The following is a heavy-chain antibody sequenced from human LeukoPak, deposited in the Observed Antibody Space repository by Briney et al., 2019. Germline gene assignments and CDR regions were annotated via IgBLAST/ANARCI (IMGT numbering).Heavy chain of an antibody. D-gene: IGHD3-22*01. Sequence: SETLSLTCTVSGGSISSSSYYWGWIRQPPGKGLEWIGSIYYSGSTYYNPSLKSRVTISVDTSKNQFSLKLSSVTAADTAGYYXXXSGYDSSGDDAFDIWGQGTTVTVSS. J-gene: IGHJ3*02. CDR2: IYYSGST. CDR3: XXSGYDSSGDDAFDI. V-gene: IGHV4-39*01. CDR1: GGSISSSSYY.